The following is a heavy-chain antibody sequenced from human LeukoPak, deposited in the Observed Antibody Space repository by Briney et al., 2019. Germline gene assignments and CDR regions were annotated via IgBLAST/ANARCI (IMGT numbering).Heavy chain of an antibody. Sequence: PSETLSLTCAVYGGSFSGYYWSWIRQPPGKGLEWIGEINHSGSTNYNPSLKSRVTISVDTSKNQFSLKLSSVTAADTAVYYCARGRLYCSSTSCLYYYYYYMDVWGKGTTVTVSS. CDR1: GGSFSGYY. CDR2: INHSGST. CDR3: ARGRLYCSSTSCLYYYYYYMDV. V-gene: IGHV4-34*01. D-gene: IGHD2-2*01. J-gene: IGHJ6*03.